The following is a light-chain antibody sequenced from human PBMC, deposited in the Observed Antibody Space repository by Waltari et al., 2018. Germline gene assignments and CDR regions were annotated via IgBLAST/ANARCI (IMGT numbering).Light chain of an antibody. CDR3: QHYYDTPPT. CDR2: WAS. V-gene: IGKV4-1*01. CDR1: QSVLYTSTNINY. Sequence: DIVMTQSPDFLSVSLGERATINCKSSQSVLYTSTNINYLAWFQHKPGPPPTLLIYWASTRQSAVPDRFSGSGSGTDFTLTISSLQAEDVAVYCCQHYYDTPPTFGQGTRLEIK. J-gene: IGKJ5*01.